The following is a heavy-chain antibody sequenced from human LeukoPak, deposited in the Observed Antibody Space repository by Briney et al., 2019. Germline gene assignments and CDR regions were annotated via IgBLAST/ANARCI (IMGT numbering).Heavy chain of an antibody. CDR1: GGSISSYY. CDR3: ARFVDYSWFDP. V-gene: IGHV4-59*01. CDR2: IYYSGST. J-gene: IGHJ5*02. Sequence: PSETLSLTCTVSGGSISSYYWSWIRQPPGKGLEWIGYIYYSGSTNYNPSLKSRVTISVDTFKNQFSLKLSSVTAADTAVYYCARFVDYSWFDPWGQGTLVTVSS. D-gene: IGHD3-9*01.